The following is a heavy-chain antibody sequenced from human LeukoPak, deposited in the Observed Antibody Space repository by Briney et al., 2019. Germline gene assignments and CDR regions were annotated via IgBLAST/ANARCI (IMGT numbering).Heavy chain of an antibody. CDR2: ITTSGTYI. V-gene: IGHV3-21*01. CDR1: GFTFSSYN. Sequence: PGGSLRLSCAASGFTFSSYNMNWVRQAPGKGLEWVSCITTSGTYIYYADSVKGRFTISRDNAKNSLYLQMNSLRAEDTAVYYCARDNGGRAFDIWGQGTMVTVSS. CDR3: ARDNGGRAFDI. D-gene: IGHD2-8*01. J-gene: IGHJ3*02.